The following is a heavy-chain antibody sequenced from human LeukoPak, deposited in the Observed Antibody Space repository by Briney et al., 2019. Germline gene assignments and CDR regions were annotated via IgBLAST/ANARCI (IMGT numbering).Heavy chain of an antibody. J-gene: IGHJ4*02. CDR1: GGNFRSHG. V-gene: IGHV1-18*01. CDR3: VSSDFDY. D-gene: IGHD6-25*01. CDR2: ISAYNGNT. Sequence: ASVKVSCKASGGNFRSHGISWVRQAPGQGLEWMGWISAYNGNTNYAQKLQGRVTMTTDTSTSTAYMELRSLRSDDTAVYYCVSSDFDYWGQGTLVTVSS.